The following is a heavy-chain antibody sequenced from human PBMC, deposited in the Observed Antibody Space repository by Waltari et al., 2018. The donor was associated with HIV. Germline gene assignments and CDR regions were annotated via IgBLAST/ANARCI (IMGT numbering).Heavy chain of an antibody. D-gene: IGHD5-18*01. Sequence: QVQLQESGPGLVKPSQTLSLTCTVSGGSISSGSYYWSWIRQPAGKGLEWIGRIYTSGSTNYNPSLKMRVTISGDTSKNQFSLKLSSVTAADTAVYYCARRGIQLWFYAFDIWGQGTMVTVSS. CDR1: GGSISSGSYY. J-gene: IGHJ3*02. V-gene: IGHV4-61*02. CDR2: IYTSGST. CDR3: ARRGIQLWFYAFDI.